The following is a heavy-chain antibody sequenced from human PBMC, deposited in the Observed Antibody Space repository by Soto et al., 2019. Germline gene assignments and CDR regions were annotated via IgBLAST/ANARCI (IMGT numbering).Heavy chain of an antibody. J-gene: IGHJ4*02. CDR3: AICRALTPATTGFEY. D-gene: IGHD2-15*01. V-gene: IGHV1-69*04. Sequence: WLTVSSYASGVPFRGIAIKGVRLATQPGLEWIGRIIPILGIANYAQKFQGRVTITADKSTSTAYMELNSLRSEDTAVDDCAICRALTPATTGFEYWGQGTRVTVSA. CDR1: GVPFRGIA. CDR2: IIPILGIA.